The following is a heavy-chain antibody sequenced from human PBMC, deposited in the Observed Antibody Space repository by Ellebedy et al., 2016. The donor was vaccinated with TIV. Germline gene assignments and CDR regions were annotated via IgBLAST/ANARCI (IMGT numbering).Heavy chain of an antibody. J-gene: IGHJ4*02. CDR3: AKGRITMVRGAFISFDY. CDR2: ISGSGGST. CDR1: GFTFSSYA. V-gene: IGHV3-23*01. Sequence: GGSLRLXXAASGFTFSSYAMSWVRQAPGKGLEWVSAISGSGGSTYYADSVKGRFTISRDNSKNTLYLQMNSLRAEDTAVYYCAKGRITMVRGAFISFDYWGQGTLVTVSS. D-gene: IGHD3-10*01.